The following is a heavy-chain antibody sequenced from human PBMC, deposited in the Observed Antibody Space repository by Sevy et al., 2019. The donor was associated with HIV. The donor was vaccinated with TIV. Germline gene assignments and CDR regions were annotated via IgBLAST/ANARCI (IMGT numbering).Heavy chain of an antibody. V-gene: IGHV4-59*13. CDR2: IYYSGST. D-gene: IGHD2-2*01. Sequence: SETLSLTCTVSGGSISSYYWSWIRQPPGKGLEWIGYIYYSGSTNYNPSLKSRVTISVDTSKNQFSLKLSSVTAADTAVYYCAREWAGCSYAQGGMDVWGQGTTVTVSS. CDR3: AREWAGCSYAQGGMDV. CDR1: GGSISSYY. J-gene: IGHJ6*02.